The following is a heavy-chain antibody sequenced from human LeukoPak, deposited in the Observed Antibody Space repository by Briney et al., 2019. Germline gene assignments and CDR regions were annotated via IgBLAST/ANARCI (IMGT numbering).Heavy chain of an antibody. CDR3: ARDLYGDYFFDY. J-gene: IGHJ4*02. V-gene: IGHV1-46*01. Sequence: ASVKVSCKASGYTFTSCHMHWVRQAPRQGLEWMGIINPSAGYTTYAQKFQGRVTMTRDTSTSAVYMGLSRLGSEDTAVYFCARDLYGDYFFDYWGQGTLVTVSS. CDR2: INPSAGYT. CDR1: GYTFTSCH. D-gene: IGHD4-17*01.